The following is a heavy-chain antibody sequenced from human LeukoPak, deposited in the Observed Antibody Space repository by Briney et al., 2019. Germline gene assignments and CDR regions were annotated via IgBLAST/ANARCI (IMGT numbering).Heavy chain of an antibody. V-gene: IGHV4-34*01. CDR2: INHSGST. Sequence: SETLSLTCAVYGGSFSGYYWSWIRQPPGKGLEWIGEINHSGSTNYNPSLKSRVTISVDTSKNQFSLKLSSVTAADTAVYYCARGRVPGLRYFDWLSYYFDYWGQGTLVTVSS. CDR1: GGSFSGYY. J-gene: IGHJ4*02. D-gene: IGHD3-9*01. CDR3: ARGRVPGLRYFDWLSYYFDY.